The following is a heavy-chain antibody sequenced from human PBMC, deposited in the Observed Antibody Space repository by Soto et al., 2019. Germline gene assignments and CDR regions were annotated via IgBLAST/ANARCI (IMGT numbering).Heavy chain of an antibody. CDR1: GYSFTNYW. CDR2: IYPGDSDT. CDR3: ARRPSSGGSYFPDY. J-gene: IGHJ4*02. Sequence: EVQLVQSGAEVKKAGESLKISCKGSGYSFTNYWIGWVRQMPGKGLEWMGIIYPGDSDTRYSPSFQGQVTISAVKSISPAYLQRSSRKASDTAVYYYARRPSSGGSYFPDYWGQGTLVTVAS. D-gene: IGHD1-26*01. V-gene: IGHV5-51*03.